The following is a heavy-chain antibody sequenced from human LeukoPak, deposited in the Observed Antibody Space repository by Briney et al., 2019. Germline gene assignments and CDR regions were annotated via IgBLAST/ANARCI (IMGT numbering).Heavy chain of an antibody. Sequence: GGSLRLSCAASGFTFSSYEMNWVRQAPGKGLEWVSYISSSGSTTYYADSVKGRFTISRDNSKNTLYLQMNSLRAEDTAVYYCARDPVYDYVWGSYRYEDQNLGYWGQGTLVTVSS. D-gene: IGHD3-16*02. CDR3: ARDPVYDYVWGSYRYEDQNLGY. CDR1: GFTFSSYE. V-gene: IGHV3-48*03. CDR2: ISSSGSTT. J-gene: IGHJ4*02.